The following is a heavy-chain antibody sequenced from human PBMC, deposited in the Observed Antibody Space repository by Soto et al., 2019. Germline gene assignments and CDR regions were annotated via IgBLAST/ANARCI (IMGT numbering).Heavy chain of an antibody. D-gene: IGHD2-15*01. Sequence: GGSLRLSCAASGFTFSSYGMHWVRQAPGKGLEWVAVIWYDGSNKYYADSVKGRFTISRDNSKNTLYLQMNSLRAEDTAVYYCARDWAVGYCSGGSCYSDAFDIWGQGTMVTVSS. CDR1: GFTFSSYG. CDR3: ARDWAVGYCSGGSCYSDAFDI. V-gene: IGHV3-33*01. CDR2: IWYDGSNK. J-gene: IGHJ3*02.